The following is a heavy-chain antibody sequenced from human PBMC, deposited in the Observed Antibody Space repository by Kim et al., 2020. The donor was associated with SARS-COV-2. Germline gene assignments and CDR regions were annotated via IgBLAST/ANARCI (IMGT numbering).Heavy chain of an antibody. D-gene: IGHD6-19*01. J-gene: IGHJ4*02. CDR3: ARSGGSGWSVDY. V-gene: IGHV4-34*13. Sequence: NYNPSLKGRVTISVDTSKNHFSLKLSSVTAADTAVYYCARSGGSGWSVDYWGQGTLVTVSS.